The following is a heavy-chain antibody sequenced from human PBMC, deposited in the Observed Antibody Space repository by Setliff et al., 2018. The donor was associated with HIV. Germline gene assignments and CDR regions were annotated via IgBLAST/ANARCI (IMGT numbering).Heavy chain of an antibody. D-gene: IGHD6-13*01. CDR3: ARGARLLAGYSDRWDHYYMAV. CDR1: GASIGRRSDC. Sequence: SETLSLTCTVSGASIGRRSDCWGWIRQPPGKGLEWIGEINHSGSTHYNPSLKSRFTISVDTSKNQFSLKVNSVTAADTAVYYCARGARLLAGYSDRWDHYYMAVWGKGTTVTVSS. V-gene: IGHV4-39*07. CDR2: INHSGST. J-gene: IGHJ6*03.